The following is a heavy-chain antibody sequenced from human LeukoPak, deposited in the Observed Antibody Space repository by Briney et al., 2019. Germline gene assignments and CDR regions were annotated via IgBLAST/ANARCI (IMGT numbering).Heavy chain of an antibody. CDR1: GFTFSSYW. V-gene: IGHV3-7*01. CDR2: IKQDGSEK. CDR3: ARADLELLWGAFDI. D-gene: IGHD2-2*01. J-gene: IGHJ3*02. Sequence: GGSLRLSCAASGFTFSSYWMSWVRQAPGKGLEWVANIKQDGSEKYYVDSVKSRFTISRDNAKNSLYLQMNSLRAEDTAVYYCARADLELLWGAFDIWGQGTMVTVSS.